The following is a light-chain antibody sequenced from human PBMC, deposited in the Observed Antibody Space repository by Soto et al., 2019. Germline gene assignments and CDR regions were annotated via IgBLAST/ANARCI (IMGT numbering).Light chain of an antibody. V-gene: IGKV1-12*01. J-gene: IGKJ2*01. CDR2: AAS. CDR3: LQSNSFPHT. Sequence: DIQMTQSPSSVSASVGDRVTITCRASQYISSWLAWYQQKPGKAPQLLIYAASSLQSGVPSRFSGSGSGTDFTLTISSLQPGDFATYYCLQSNSFPHTFGQGTKLEIK. CDR1: QYISSW.